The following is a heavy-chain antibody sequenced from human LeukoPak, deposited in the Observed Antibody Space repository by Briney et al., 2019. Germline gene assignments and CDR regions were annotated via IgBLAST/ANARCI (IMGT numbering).Heavy chain of an antibody. J-gene: IGHJ6*03. V-gene: IGHV3-23*01. Sequence: PGGSLRLSCAASGFTFSSYWMHWVRQAPGKGREWVSAITGSGGRTYYADSGKGRFTISRDNAKNSLYLQMNSLRAEDTAVYYCARGGRGFGELSYYYYMDVWGKGTTVTVSS. CDR2: ITGSGGRT. CDR3: ARGGRGFGELSYYYYMDV. CDR1: GFTFSSYW. D-gene: IGHD3-10*01.